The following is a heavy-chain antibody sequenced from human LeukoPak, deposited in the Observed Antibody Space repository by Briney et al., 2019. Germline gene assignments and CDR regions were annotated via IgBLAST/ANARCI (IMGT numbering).Heavy chain of an antibody. Sequence: AASVKVPCKASGYTFTGYYMHWVRQAPGQGLEWMGWINPNSGGTNYAQKFQGRVTMTRDTSISTAYMELSRLRSDDTAVYYCARNYCSSTSCHYDYWGQGTLVTVSS. CDR1: GYTFTGYY. D-gene: IGHD2-2*01. CDR3: ARNYCSSTSCHYDY. J-gene: IGHJ4*02. V-gene: IGHV1-2*02. CDR2: INPNSGGT.